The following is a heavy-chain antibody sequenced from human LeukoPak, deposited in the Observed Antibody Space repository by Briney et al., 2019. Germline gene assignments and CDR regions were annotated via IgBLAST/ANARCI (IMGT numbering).Heavy chain of an antibody. CDR2: IGSGADL. D-gene: IGHD3-16*01. J-gene: IGHJ4*02. CDR1: GFSFGVHA. Sequence: QAGGSLRLSCVGSGFSFGVHAMSWVRQAPGKGPEWVATIGSGADLFYAESVKGSFTTSRDAPRTTVWLQMNRLRAEDTALYDCAKDWPPHNRVYDCLDGWGQGTQVTVSS. CDR3: AKDWPPHNRVYDCLDG. V-gene: IGHV3-23*01.